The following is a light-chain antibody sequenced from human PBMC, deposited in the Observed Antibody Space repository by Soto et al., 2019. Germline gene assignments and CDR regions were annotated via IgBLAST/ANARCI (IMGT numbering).Light chain of an antibody. J-gene: IGLJ1*01. CDR1: RRDIGAYDY. V-gene: IGLV2-14*01. CDR2: EVH. Sequence: QSALAQPASLSGSPGQSITLSCTGTRRDIGAYDYVSWFQQHPGKAPTLMISEVHNRPSGVSNRFSGSQSGNTAYLTISGLQGEDEAEYFCVSFTTTSTHVFGTGTKLTVL. CDR3: VSFTTTSTHV.